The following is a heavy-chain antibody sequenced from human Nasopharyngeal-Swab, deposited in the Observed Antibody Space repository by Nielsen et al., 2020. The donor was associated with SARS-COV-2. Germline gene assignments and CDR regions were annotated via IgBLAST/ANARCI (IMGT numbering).Heavy chain of an antibody. CDR3: ARVGRYYYDSSGYQREVGFDY. J-gene: IGHJ4*02. CDR2: IIPIFGTA. CDR1: GGTFSSYA. V-gene: IGHV1-69*05. D-gene: IGHD3-22*01. Sequence: SVKVSCKASGGTFSSYAISWVRQAPGQGLEWMGGIIPIFGTANYAQKFQGRVTMTTDTSTSTAYMELRSLRSDDTAVYYCARVGRYYYDSSGYQREVGFDYWGQGTLVTVSS.